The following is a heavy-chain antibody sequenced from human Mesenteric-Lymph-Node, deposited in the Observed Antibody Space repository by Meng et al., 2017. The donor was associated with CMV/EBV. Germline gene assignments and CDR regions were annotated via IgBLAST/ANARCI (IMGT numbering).Heavy chain of an antibody. D-gene: IGHD1-1*01. CDR1: GYRFTSWW. V-gene: IGHV5-51*01. CDR2: IYARDSDI. CDR3: ARGTTGTGAFAY. J-gene: IGHJ4*02. Sequence: SGYRFTSWWLAWVRQTPGKGLEWMGIIYARDSDIRYSPSFHGQVTISADKSNSTAYLQWSSLKASDTAMYHCARGTTGTGAFAYWGQGTLDTVSS.